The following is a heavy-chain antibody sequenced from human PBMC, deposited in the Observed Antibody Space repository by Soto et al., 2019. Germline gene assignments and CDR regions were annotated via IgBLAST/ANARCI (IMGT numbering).Heavy chain of an antibody. D-gene: IGHD3-16*02. V-gene: IGHV4-39*01. CDR3: ARLIGPAKGKHASYGTDV. CDR2: IYYSGST. CDR1: GGSISSSSYY. Sequence: PSETLSLTCTVSGGSISSSSYYWGWIRQPPGKGLEWIGSIYYSGSTYYNPSLKSRVTISVDTSKNQFSLKLSSVTAAEKAVYYCARLIGPAKGKHASYGTDVWGQGPTVA. J-gene: IGHJ6*02.